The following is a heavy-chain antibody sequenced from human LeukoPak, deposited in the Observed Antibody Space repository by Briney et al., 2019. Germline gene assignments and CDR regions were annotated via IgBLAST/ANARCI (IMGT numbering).Heavy chain of an antibody. J-gene: IGHJ5*02. V-gene: IGHV1-3*01. CDR2: LNPDNGDT. D-gene: IGHD3-16*01. CDR1: GYTFTTYA. Sequence: GASVKVSCKASGYTFTTYAIHWVRQAPGQRLEWMGWLNPDNGDTDYSQKFRGRVTFTRDTSPSTAYMFLSGLRSEDTAVYYCAREMLLITIPGPRDWFDPWGQGTLVSVSS. CDR3: AREMLLITIPGPRDWFDP.